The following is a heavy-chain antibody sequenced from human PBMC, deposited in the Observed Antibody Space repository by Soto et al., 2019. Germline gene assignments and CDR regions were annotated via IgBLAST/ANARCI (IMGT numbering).Heavy chain of an antibody. CDR3: ARGFQAYFDY. Sequence: QVQLVESGGGFVKPGGSLRLSCAASGFTFSDYYMSWIRQAPGKGLEWVSYISDSGGYTNYADSMRGRFTISRDNAKNSLYLHMNSLRAEDTAVYYCARGFQAYFDYWGQGTLVTVSS. CDR2: ISDSGGYT. J-gene: IGHJ4*02. CDR1: GFTFSDYY. V-gene: IGHV3-11*05.